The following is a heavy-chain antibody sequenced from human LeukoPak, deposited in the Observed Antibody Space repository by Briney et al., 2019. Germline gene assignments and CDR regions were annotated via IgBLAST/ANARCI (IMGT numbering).Heavy chain of an antibody. CDR3: AKDLLTTVVTLRAFDI. CDR1: GFTFSSYA. CDR2: ISGSGGST. D-gene: IGHD4-23*01. J-gene: IGHJ3*02. Sequence: GGSLRLSCAAAGFTFSSYAMNWVRQAPGKGLEWVSVISGSGGSTYYADSVKGRFTISRDNSKNTLYLQMNSLRAEDTAVYYCAKDLLTTVVTLRAFDIWGQGTMVTVSS. V-gene: IGHV3-23*01.